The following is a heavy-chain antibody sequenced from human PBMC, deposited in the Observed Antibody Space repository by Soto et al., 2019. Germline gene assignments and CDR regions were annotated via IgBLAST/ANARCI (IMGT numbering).Heavy chain of an antibody. V-gene: IGHV3-74*01. D-gene: IGHD3-10*01. CDR2: VHSGGTTT. J-gene: IGHJ3*01. Sequence: EVQLVESGGGLVQPGESLRLSCAASGFTFDYYWMHWVRQAPGKGLVWVSRVHSGGTTTTYADSVKGRFTISRDNARNRVSRQMSSLRAEDTAIYYCARGDRGGFDLWGHGTMVTVSS. CDR3: ARGDRGGFDL. CDR1: GFTFDYYW.